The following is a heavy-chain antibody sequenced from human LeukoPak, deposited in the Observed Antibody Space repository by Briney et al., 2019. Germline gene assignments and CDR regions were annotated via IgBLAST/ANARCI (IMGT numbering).Heavy chain of an antibody. CDR1: GFTFSTHS. D-gene: IGHD3-16*01. Sequence: GSLRLSCAASGFTFSTHSLNWVRQAPGKGLEWLSYIGSSSSPIYYADSVKGRFTISRDNAKNSLYLQMNGLRDDDTAVYYCASSSWGNYEGYWGQGTLVTVSS. CDR2: IGSSSSPI. J-gene: IGHJ4*02. CDR3: ASSSWGNYEGY. V-gene: IGHV3-48*02.